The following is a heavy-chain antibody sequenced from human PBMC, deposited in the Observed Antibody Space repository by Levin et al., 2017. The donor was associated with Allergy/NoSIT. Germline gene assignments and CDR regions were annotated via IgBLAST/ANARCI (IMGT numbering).Heavy chain of an antibody. Sequence: GSLRLSCAVYGGSFSGYYWSWIRQPPGKGLEWIGEINHSGSTNYNPSLKSRVTISVDTSKNQFSLKLSSVTAADTAVYYCARGRDYYGSGLPYWGQGTLVTVSS. CDR1: GGSFSGYY. CDR2: INHSGST. D-gene: IGHD3-10*01. CDR3: ARGRDYYGSGLPY. J-gene: IGHJ4*02. V-gene: IGHV4-34*01.